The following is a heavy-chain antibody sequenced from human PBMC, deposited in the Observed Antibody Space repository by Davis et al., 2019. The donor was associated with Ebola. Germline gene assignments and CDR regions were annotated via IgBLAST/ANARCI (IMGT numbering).Heavy chain of an antibody. CDR1: GFTFSSYW. V-gene: IGHV3-74*03. CDR2: IKSDGSGA. CDR3: ARGPSTGNSFTY. Sequence: GESLKISCAASGFTFSSYWMHWVRQVPGKGLVWVSYIKSDGSGATYADSVKGRFTISRDNDKNSLSLQMNGLRAEDTAVYYCARGPSTGNSFTYWGQGTLVTVSS. J-gene: IGHJ4*02. D-gene: IGHD4-23*01.